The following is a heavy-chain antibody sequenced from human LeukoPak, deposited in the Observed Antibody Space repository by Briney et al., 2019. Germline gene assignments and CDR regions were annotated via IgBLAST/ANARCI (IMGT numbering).Heavy chain of an antibody. J-gene: IGHJ5*02. Sequence: SQTLSLTCTVSGGSISSGDYYWSWIRQPPGKGLEWIGYIYYSGSTYYNPSLKSRVTISVDTSKNQFSLKLSSVTAADTAVYYCARRAYGSGSTTNWFDPWGQGTLVTVSS. CDR1: GGSISSGDYY. V-gene: IGHV4-30-4*01. D-gene: IGHD3-10*01. CDR3: ARRAYGSGSTTNWFDP. CDR2: IYYSGST.